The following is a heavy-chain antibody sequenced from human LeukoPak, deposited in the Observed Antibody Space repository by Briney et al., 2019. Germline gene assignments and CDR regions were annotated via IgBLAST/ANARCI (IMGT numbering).Heavy chain of an antibody. CDR2: IYHNGDT. CDR3: AKKVAGVGWFDP. Sequence: SDTLSLTCDVYRYSVNNNDWWGWIRQPPGKGLEWIGYIYHNGDTYYSPSFKSRITLSVDTSKNQFSLRLTSVTAMDTAVYYCAKKVAGVGWFDPWGQGTLVSVSS. V-gene: IGHV4-28*01. CDR1: RYSVNNNDW. D-gene: IGHD7-27*01. J-gene: IGHJ5*02.